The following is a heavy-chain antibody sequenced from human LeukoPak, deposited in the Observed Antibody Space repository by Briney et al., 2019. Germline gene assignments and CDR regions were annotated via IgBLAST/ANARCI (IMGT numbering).Heavy chain of an antibody. J-gene: IGHJ3*02. Sequence: SETLSLTCAVSGGSISSGGYSWSWIRQPPGKGLEWIGYIYHSGSTYYNPSLKSRVTISVDRSKNQFSLKLSSVTAADTAVYYCARAGAVTPDAFDIWGQGTMVTVSS. CDR3: ARAGAVTPDAFDI. CDR2: IYHSGST. CDR1: GGSISSGGYS. D-gene: IGHD4-17*01. V-gene: IGHV4-30-2*01.